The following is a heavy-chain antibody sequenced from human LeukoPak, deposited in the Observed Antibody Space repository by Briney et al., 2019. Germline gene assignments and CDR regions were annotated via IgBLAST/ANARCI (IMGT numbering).Heavy chain of an antibody. Sequence: PGRSLRLSCAASGFTFSTYAMHWVRQAPGKGLEWVAVIRYDGIDKYYADSVKGRFTISRDNSKNTLYLQMNSLRAEDTAVYYCARAIAAVFDYWGQGILVTVSS. CDR3: ARAIAAVFDY. J-gene: IGHJ4*02. CDR1: GFTFSTYA. D-gene: IGHD6-13*01. CDR2: IRYDGIDK. V-gene: IGHV3-33*01.